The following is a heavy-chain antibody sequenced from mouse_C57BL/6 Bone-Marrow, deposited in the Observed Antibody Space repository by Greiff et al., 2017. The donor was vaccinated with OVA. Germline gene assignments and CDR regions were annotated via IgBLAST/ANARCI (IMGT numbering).Heavy chain of an antibody. V-gene: IGHV1-15*01. CDR1: GYTFTDYE. J-gene: IGHJ4*01. CDR2: IDPETGGT. CDR3: TRGYSNYYSMDY. Sequence: QVQLQQPGAELVRPGASVTLSCKASGYTFTDYEMHWVKQTPVHGLEWIGAIDPETGGTAYNQKFKGKAILTADKSSSTAYMELRSLTSDDSAVDYCTRGYSNYYSMDYWGQGTSVTVSS. D-gene: IGHD2-5*01.